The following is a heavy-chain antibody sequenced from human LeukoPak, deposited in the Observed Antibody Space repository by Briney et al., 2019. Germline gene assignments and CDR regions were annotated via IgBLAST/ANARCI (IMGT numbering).Heavy chain of an antibody. CDR3: ARASGRSYYYYHYMDV. CDR1: GFTFSSYS. Sequence: GGSLRLSCAASGFTFSSYSMNWVRQAPGKGLEWVSSISSSSSYIYYADSVKGRFTISRDNAKNSLYLQMNSLRAEDTAVYYCARASGRSYYYYHYMDVWGKGTTVTVSS. D-gene: IGHD6-19*01. CDR2: ISSSSSYI. V-gene: IGHV3-21*01. J-gene: IGHJ6*03.